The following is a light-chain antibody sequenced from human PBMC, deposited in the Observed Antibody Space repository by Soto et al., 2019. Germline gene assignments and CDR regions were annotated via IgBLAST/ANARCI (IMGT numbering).Light chain of an antibody. CDR1: ISDIGAYIY. Sequence: ALTQPPSASGSPGQSVTISCTGTISDIGAYIYVSWYQQHPGKAPKLMISEVSRRPSGVPERFSGSKSGNTASLTVSGLQADDEAHYYCSSYAGSNNFVFGTGTKVTVL. CDR2: EVS. V-gene: IGLV2-8*01. CDR3: SSYAGSNNFV. J-gene: IGLJ1*01.